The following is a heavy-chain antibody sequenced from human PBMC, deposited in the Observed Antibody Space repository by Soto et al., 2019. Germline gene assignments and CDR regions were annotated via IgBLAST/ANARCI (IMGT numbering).Heavy chain of an antibody. V-gene: IGHV3-30*18. CDR3: AKDYGSGWTMGDF. J-gene: IGHJ4*02. CDR1: GFTFSSYG. D-gene: IGHD6-19*01. CDR2: ISYDGSNK. Sequence: GGSLRLSCAASGFTFSSYGMHWVRQAPGKGLEWVAVISYDGSNKYYADSVKGRFTISRDNSKNTLYLQMNSLRAEDTAVYYCAKDYGSGWTMGDFWGQGTLVTVSS.